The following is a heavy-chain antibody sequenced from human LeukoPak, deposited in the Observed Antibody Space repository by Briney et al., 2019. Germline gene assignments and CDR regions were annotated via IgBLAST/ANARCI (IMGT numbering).Heavy chain of an antibody. Sequence: PSETLSLTCSVSTVSFSGGAYYWSWIRQYPGKGLEWIGYIYSSGSTYYKPSLRSRVTISIDTSKNQFSLNLTSVTAADTALYYCARRSSGYYVSDFWGQGILVTVSS. CDR2: IYSSGST. CDR1: TVSFSGGAYY. V-gene: IGHV4-31*03. D-gene: IGHD3-22*01. CDR3: ARRSSGYYVSDF. J-gene: IGHJ4*02.